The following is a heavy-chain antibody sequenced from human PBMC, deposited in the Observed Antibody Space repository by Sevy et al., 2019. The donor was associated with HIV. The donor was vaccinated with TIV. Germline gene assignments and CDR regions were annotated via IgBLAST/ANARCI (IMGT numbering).Heavy chain of an antibody. J-gene: IGHJ6*02. Sequence: GGSLRLSCAASGFTFSSYSMNWVRQAPGKGLEWVSSISSSSSYIYYADSVKGRFTISRDNAKNSLYLQMNNLRAEDTAVYYCAREGSYYDFWSGYSGYYYYGMDVWGQGTTVTVSS. CDR1: GFTFSSYS. CDR3: AREGSYYDFWSGYSGYYYYGMDV. D-gene: IGHD3-3*01. CDR2: ISSSSSYI. V-gene: IGHV3-21*01.